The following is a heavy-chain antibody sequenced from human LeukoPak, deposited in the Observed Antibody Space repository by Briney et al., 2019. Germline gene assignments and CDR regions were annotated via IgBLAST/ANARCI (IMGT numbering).Heavy chain of an antibody. J-gene: IGHJ4*02. CDR2: IVIGSGNT. CDR1: GFTFTSSA. Sequence: GTSVKVSCKASGFTFTSSAVQWVRQPRGQRLEWIGWIVIGSGNTNYAQKFQERVTITRDMSTSTAYMELSSLRSEDTAVYYCAVRARVAAADYFDYWGQGTLVTVSS. CDR3: AVRARVAAADYFDY. V-gene: IGHV1-58*01. D-gene: IGHD6-13*01.